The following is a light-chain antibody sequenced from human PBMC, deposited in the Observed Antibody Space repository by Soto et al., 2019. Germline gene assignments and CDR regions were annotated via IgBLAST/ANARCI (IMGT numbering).Light chain of an antibody. CDR1: SSDVGSYNL. CDR2: EGS. J-gene: IGLJ7*01. V-gene: IGLV2-23*01. CDR3: CSYAGSSTHAV. Sequence: QSALTQPASVSGSPGQSITISCTGTSSDVGSYNLVSWYQQHPGKAPKLMLYEGSKRPSGVSNGFSGSKSGNTASLTISGLQAEDEADYYCCSYAGSSTHAVFGGGTQLTVL.